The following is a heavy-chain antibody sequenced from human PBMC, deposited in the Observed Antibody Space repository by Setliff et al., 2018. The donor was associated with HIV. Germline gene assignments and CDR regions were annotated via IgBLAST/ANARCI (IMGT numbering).Heavy chain of an antibody. D-gene: IGHD6-13*01. Sequence: GESLKISCKGSGYSFTSNWIGWVRQMPGKGLEWMGIIHPVDSDTRYSPSFQGQVTISADKSISTAYLQWSTLKASDTAIYYCARPRHTAAGTLDDVDIWGQGTVVTVSS. CDR1: GYSFTSNW. V-gene: IGHV5-51*01. J-gene: IGHJ3*02. CDR3: ARPRHTAAGTLDDVDI. CDR2: IHPVDSDT.